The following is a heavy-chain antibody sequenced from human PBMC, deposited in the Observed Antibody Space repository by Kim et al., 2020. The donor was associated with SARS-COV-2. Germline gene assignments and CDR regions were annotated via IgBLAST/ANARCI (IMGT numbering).Heavy chain of an antibody. V-gene: IGHV1-46*01. Sequence: ASVKVSCKASGYTFTSYYMHWVRQAPGQGLEWMGIINPSGGSTSYAQKFQGRVTMTRDTSTSTVYMELSSLRSEDTAVYYCARENILTGYNYIEVGSYFDYWGQGTLVTVSS. CDR3: ARENILTGYNYIEVGSYFDY. J-gene: IGHJ4*02. D-gene: IGHD3-9*01. CDR1: GYTFTSYY. CDR2: INPSGGST.